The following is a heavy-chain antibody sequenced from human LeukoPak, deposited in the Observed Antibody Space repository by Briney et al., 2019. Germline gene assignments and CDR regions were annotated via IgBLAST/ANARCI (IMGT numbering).Heavy chain of an antibody. CDR2: ISGYNGDT. CDR3: AREWERNFDY. D-gene: IGHD1-26*01. Sequence: GASVKVSCKASGYSFTNYGISWVRQAPGQGLEWMGWISGYNGDTKFAQSVQDRVTMTIDKSTRTAYIEMKTLRSDDTATYFCAREWERNFDYWGQGTLVTVSS. J-gene: IGHJ4*02. V-gene: IGHV1-18*04. CDR1: GYSFTNYG.